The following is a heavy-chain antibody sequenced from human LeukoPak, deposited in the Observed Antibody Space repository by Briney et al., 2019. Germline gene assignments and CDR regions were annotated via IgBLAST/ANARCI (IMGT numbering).Heavy chain of an antibody. CDR1: GYSISSGYY. D-gene: IGHD2-2*01. V-gene: IGHV4-38-2*02. J-gene: IGHJ5*02. CDR2: IYHSGST. Sequence: SETLSLTCTVSGYSISSGYYWGWIRQPPGKGLEWIGSIYHSGSTYYNPSLKSRVTISVDTSKNQFSLKLSSVTAADTAVYYCARAAGSTSAPRLVWFDPWGQGTLVTVSS. CDR3: ARAAGSTSAPRLVWFDP.